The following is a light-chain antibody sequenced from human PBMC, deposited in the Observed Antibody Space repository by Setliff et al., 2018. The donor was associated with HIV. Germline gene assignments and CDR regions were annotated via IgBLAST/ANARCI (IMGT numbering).Light chain of an antibody. Sequence: QSVLTQPASVSGSPGLSITISCTGTSSDIGAYNYVSWYQQHPGKAPKLMIYDVSSRPSGVSNRFSGSKSGNTASLTISGLQAEDEADYYCSSYTSSGTLVFGTGTKVTVL. CDR2: DVS. J-gene: IGLJ1*01. V-gene: IGLV2-14*01. CDR3: SSYTSSGTLV. CDR1: SSDIGAYNY.